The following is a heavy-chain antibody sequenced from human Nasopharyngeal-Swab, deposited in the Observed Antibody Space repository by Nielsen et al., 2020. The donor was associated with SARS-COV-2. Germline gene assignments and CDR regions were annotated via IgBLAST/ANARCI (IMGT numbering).Heavy chain of an antibody. V-gene: IGHV3-48*03. CDR1: GFTFSSYE. Sequence: GSLNLSCAASGFTFSSYEMNWVRQAPGKGLEWVSYISSSGSTIYYADSVKGRFTISRDNAKNSLYLQMNSLRAEDTAVYYCARLLITRYYYYGMDVWGQGTTVTVSS. D-gene: IGHD3-22*01. J-gene: IGHJ6*02. CDR3: ARLLITRYYYYGMDV. CDR2: ISSSGSTI.